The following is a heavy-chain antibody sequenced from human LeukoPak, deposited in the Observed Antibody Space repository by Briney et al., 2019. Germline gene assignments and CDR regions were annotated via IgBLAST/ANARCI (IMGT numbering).Heavy chain of an antibody. CDR2: ISGGST. CDR1: GFTVSSNG. Sequence: GRSLRLSCAASGFTVSSNGMSWVRQAPGKGLEWVSSISGGSTYYADSVKGRFTVSRDNAKNSLYLQMNSLRAEDTAVYYCVRGVPYYDILTGPSLAYWGQGTLVTVSS. CDR3: VRGVPYYDILTGPSLAY. D-gene: IGHD3-9*01. J-gene: IGHJ4*02. V-gene: IGHV3-38-3*01.